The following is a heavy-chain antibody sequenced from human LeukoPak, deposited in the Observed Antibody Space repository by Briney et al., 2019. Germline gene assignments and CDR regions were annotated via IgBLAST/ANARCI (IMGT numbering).Heavy chain of an antibody. CDR3: ARGARTYYDFWSGYSRVDYYYYMDV. D-gene: IGHD3-3*01. Sequence: SETLSLTCAVYGGSFSGYYWSWIRQPPGKGLEWIGEINHSGSTNYNPSLKSLVTISVDTSKNQFSLKLSSVTAADTAVYYCARGARTYYDFWSGYSRVDYYYYMDVWGKGTTVTVSS. CDR2: INHSGST. CDR1: GGSFSGYY. V-gene: IGHV4-34*01. J-gene: IGHJ6*03.